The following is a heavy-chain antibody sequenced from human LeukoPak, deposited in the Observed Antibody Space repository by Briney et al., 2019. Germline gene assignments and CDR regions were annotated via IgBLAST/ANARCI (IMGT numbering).Heavy chain of an antibody. CDR2: ISAYNGNT. Sequence: ASVKVSCKASGYTFTSYGISWVRQAPGQGLEWMGWISAYNGNTNYAQKLQGRVTMTTDTSTSTAYMELRSLRSDDTAVYYCARDQWELPYYCYMDVWAKGTTVTVSS. CDR3: ARDQWELPYYCYMDV. V-gene: IGHV1-18*01. CDR1: GYTFTSYG. D-gene: IGHD1-26*01. J-gene: IGHJ6*03.